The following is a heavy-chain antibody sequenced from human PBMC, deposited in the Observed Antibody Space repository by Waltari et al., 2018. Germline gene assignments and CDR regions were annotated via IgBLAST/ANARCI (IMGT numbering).Heavy chain of an antibody. D-gene: IGHD3-10*01. CDR3: SRRGVSDFVYYFDS. CDR1: GDSVSTSGYY. CDR2: IFYSGIT. V-gene: IGHV4-39*05. Sequence: LQLQESGAGLAKPSETPSLSCTVSGDSVSTSGYYWTWIRQPPGKGLEWIVTIFYSGITSHNPPLKCRDTMAVDTSKNQSSQNLSYDTAADTAVYYCSRRGVSDFVYYFDSWSQGTLVTVS. J-gene: IGHJ4*02.